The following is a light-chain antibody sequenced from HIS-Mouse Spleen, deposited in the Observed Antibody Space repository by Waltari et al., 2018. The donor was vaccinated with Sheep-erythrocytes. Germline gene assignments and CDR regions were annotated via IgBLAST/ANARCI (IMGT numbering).Light chain of an antibody. Sequence: DIQMTQSQSSLSASVVDRVTITCLASQSISSYLNWYQQKQGKAPKLLIYAASSLQSGVPSRFSGSGSGTDFTLTISSLQPEDFATYYCQQSYSTPQFTFGPGTKVDIK. V-gene: IGKV1-39*01. CDR2: AAS. CDR3: QQSYSTPQFT. CDR1: QSISSY. J-gene: IGKJ3*01.